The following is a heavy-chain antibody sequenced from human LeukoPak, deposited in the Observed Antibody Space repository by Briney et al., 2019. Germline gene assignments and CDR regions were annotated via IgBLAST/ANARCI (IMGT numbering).Heavy chain of an antibody. CDR2: INSDASDT. V-gene: IGHV3-74*01. J-gene: IGHJ4*02. Sequence: QSWGSLRLSCAASGFTFSRHWMHWVRQAPGKGLVWISRINSDASDTNYADFVKGRFTISRDNAKNTVYLQINSLRDEDTAVYYCARICSSTDCLIPDWGQGTLVTVPS. CDR3: ARICSSTDCLIPD. CDR1: GFTFSRHW. D-gene: IGHD2-2*01.